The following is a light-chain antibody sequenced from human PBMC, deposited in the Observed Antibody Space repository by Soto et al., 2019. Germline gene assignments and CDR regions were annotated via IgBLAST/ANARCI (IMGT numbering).Light chain of an antibody. CDR2: DAS. J-gene: IGKJ2*01. Sequence: EIVLTQSQGTLSLSPGETATLSCRASQAVSSSYSAWYQQKPCQPPRALIYDASTRPAGIPDRFSGRGYGADFTLTISSLEPGDFAVYYCHQYGMGYIFGHGTKLEIK. CDR1: QAVSSSY. CDR3: HQYGMGYI. V-gene: IGKV3-20*01.